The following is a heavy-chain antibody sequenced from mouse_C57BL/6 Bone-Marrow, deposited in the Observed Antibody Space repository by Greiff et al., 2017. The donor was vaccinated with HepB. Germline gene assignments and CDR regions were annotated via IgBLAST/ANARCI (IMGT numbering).Heavy chain of an antibody. D-gene: IGHD1-1*01. CDR2: FYPGSGSI. CDR1: GYTFTEYT. Sequence: VMLVESGAELVKPGASVKLSCKASGYTFTEYTIHWVKQRSGQGLEWIGWFYPGSGSIKYNEKFKDKATLTADKSSSTVYMELSRLTSEDSAVYFCARHEEGPNYYGSSYDYFDYWGQGTTLTVSS. J-gene: IGHJ2*01. CDR3: ARHEEGPNYYGSSYDYFDY. V-gene: IGHV1-62-2*01.